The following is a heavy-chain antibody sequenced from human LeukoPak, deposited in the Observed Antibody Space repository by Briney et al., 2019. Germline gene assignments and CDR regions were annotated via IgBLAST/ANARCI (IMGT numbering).Heavy chain of an antibody. CDR1: GFSFSSYA. D-gene: IGHD2-21*01. CDR2: ISGSGTGT. J-gene: IGHJ4*02. Sequence: GGSLRLSCVASGFSFSSYAMSWVRQAPGKGLEWVSSISGSGTGTDYADSAKGRFTISRDNSKNTMYLQMNSLRAEDTALYYCAKVSRIEHNVDFWGQGTLVTVSS. V-gene: IGHV3-23*01. CDR3: AKVSRIEHNVDF.